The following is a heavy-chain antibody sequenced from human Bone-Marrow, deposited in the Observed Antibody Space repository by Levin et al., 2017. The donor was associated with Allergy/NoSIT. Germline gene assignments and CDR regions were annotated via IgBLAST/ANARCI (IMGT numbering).Heavy chain of an antibody. CDR2: IRSKEYGGTA. V-gene: IGHV3-49*04. CDR3: TREKSRDSNYNWFDP. J-gene: IGHJ5*02. CDR1: GFRFGDYS. Sequence: GGSLRLSCKGSGFRFGDYSMTWVRQAPGKGLEWVGFIRSKEYGGTAEYAAAVSGRFSISRDDSKSLVYLQMNSLKTEDTAIYYCTREKSRDSNYNWFDPWGQGTLVTVSS. D-gene: IGHD4-11*01.